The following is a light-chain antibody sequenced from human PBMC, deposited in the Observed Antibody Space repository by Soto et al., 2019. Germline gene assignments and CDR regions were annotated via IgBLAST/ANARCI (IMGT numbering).Light chain of an antibody. CDR1: SSDVGGYNY. Sequence: QSALTQPASVSGSPGQSITISCTGTSSDVGGYNYVSWYQQHPGKVPKLMIYDVSNRPSGVSNRFSGSKSGNTASLTISGLQAEYEADYYCSSYTSSSTYVFGTGTKVTVL. CDR2: DVS. V-gene: IGLV2-14*01. J-gene: IGLJ1*01. CDR3: SSYTSSSTYV.